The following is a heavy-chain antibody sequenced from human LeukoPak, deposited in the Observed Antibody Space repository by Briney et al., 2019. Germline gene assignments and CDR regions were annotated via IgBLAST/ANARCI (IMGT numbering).Heavy chain of an antibody. D-gene: IGHD6-19*01. J-gene: IGHJ4*02. Sequence: GGSLRLSCAASGITFNNYAMSWVRQAPGKGLEWVSSISSSSSYIYYADSVKGRFTISRDNAKNSLYLQMNSLRAEDTAVYYCARDDGGIAVAGYDYWGQGTLVTVSS. CDR2: ISSSSSYI. CDR1: GITFNNYA. CDR3: ARDDGGIAVAGYDY. V-gene: IGHV3-21*01.